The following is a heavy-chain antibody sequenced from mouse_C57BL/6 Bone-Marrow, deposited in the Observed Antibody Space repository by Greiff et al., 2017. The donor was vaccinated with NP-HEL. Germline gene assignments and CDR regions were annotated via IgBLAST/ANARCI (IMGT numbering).Heavy chain of an antibody. V-gene: IGHV1-64*01. Sequence: QVQLQQSGAELVKPGASVKLSCKASGYTFTSYWMHWVKQRPGQGLEWIGMIHPNSGSTNYNEKFKSKATLTVDKSSSTAYMQLSSLTSEDSAVYYCARAVFSTTVVGNYWGQSTTLTVSS. D-gene: IGHD1-1*01. CDR3: ARAVFSTTVVGNY. CDR2: IHPNSGST. CDR1: GYTFTSYW. J-gene: IGHJ2*01.